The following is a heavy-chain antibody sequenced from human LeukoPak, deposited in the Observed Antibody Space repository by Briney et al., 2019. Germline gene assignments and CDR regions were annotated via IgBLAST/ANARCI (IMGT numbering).Heavy chain of an antibody. CDR3: VRGNYNFDY. D-gene: IGHD5-24*01. Sequence: SQTLSLTCAISGETVSSTGSSWNWIRQSPSRGLEWLGRTYYRSQWYYEYALSVKSRIIVAPDTSKNQFSLQLNSVTPEDTAVYYCVRGNYNFDYWGQGSLVTVSS. CDR1: GETVSSTGSS. V-gene: IGHV6-1*01. CDR2: TYYRSQWYY. J-gene: IGHJ4*02.